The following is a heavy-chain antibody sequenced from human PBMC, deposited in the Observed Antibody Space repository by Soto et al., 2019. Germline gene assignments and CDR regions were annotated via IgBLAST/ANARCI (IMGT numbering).Heavy chain of an antibody. CDR1: GYTFTSYD. J-gene: IGHJ6*02. Sequence: ASVKVSCKASGYTFTSYDINWVRQATGQGLEWMGWINPNSGGTNYAQKFQGWVTMTRDTSISTAYMELSRLRSDDTAVYYCAREITHYDFWSGYSHSYGMDVWGQGTTVTVSS. V-gene: IGHV1-2*04. D-gene: IGHD3-3*01. CDR2: INPNSGGT. CDR3: AREITHYDFWSGYSHSYGMDV.